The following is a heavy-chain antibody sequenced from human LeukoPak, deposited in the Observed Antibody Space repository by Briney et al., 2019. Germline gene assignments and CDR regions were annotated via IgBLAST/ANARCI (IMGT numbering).Heavy chain of an antibody. D-gene: IGHD6-19*01. Sequence: VSVKVSCKASGYTFTGYYMHWVRQAPGQGLEWMGWINPNSGGTNYAQKFQGRVTMTRDTSISTAYMELSRLRSDDTAVYYCARDRSSGWYYFDYWGQGTLVTVSS. CDR2: INPNSGGT. CDR1: GYTFTGYY. V-gene: IGHV1-2*02. J-gene: IGHJ4*02. CDR3: ARDRSSGWYYFDY.